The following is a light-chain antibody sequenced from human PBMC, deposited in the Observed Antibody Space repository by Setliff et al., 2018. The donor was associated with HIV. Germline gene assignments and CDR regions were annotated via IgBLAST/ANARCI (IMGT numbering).Light chain of an antibody. CDR2: SDH. CDR1: HSNIGTNT. CDR3: VSWDDSPV. Sequence: VLAQPPSSSGTPGQRVTISCSGSHSNIGTNTVTWYQQLPGTAPKLLIYSDHQLPSGVPDRFSASKSGTAASLAISGLQSEDEADYYCVSWDDSPVFGGGTKVTVL. V-gene: IGLV1-44*01. J-gene: IGLJ3*02.